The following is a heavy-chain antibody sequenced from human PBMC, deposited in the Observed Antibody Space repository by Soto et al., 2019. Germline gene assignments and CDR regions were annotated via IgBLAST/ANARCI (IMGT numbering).Heavy chain of an antibody. D-gene: IGHD3-10*01. CDR1: GGSISSGGYY. V-gene: IGHV4-31*03. CDR2: IYYSGST. Sequence: QVQLQESGPGLVKPSQTLSLTCTVSGGSISSGGYYWSWIRQHPGKGLEWIGYIYYSGSTYYNPSLKSRVTISVDTSKNQFSLKLSSVTAADSAVYYCARDTITMVRGVIFDYYGMDVWGQGTTVTVSS. J-gene: IGHJ6*02. CDR3: ARDTITMVRGVIFDYYGMDV.